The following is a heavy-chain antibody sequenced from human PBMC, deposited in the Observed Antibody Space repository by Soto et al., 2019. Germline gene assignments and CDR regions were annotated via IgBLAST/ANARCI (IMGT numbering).Heavy chain of an antibody. J-gene: IGHJ3*02. CDR2: MNPNSGNT. V-gene: IGHV1-8*01. D-gene: IGHD3-22*01. Sequence: ASVKVSCKASGYTFTSYDINWVRQATGQGLEWMGWMNPNSGNTGYAQKFRGRVTMTRNTSISTAYMELSSLRSEDTAVYYCARRKYYYDSSGYPEWHAFDIWGQGTMVTVSS. CDR1: GYTFTSYD. CDR3: ARRKYYYDSSGYPEWHAFDI.